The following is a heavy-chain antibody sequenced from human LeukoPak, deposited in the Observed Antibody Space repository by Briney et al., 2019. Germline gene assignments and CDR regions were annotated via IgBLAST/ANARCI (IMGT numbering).Heavy chain of an antibody. V-gene: IGHV4-59*10. CDR1: GGSFSGYD. Sequence: SETLSLTCAVYGGSFSGYDWSWIRQPPGKGLEWIGRIYTSGSTNYNPSLKSRVTMSVDTSKNQFSLKLSSVTAADTAVYYCARAKGRITMVRGVIETYFDYWGQGTLVTVSS. CDR2: IYTSGST. D-gene: IGHD3-10*01. J-gene: IGHJ4*02. CDR3: ARAKGRITMVRGVIETYFDY.